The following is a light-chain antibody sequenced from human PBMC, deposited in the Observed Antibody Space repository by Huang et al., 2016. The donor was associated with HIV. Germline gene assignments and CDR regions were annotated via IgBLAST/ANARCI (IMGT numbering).Light chain of an antibody. CDR1: PSLATN. V-gene: IGKV3-15*01. CDR2: GAS. CDR3: QQYHNWPYT. J-gene: IGKJ2*01. Sequence: EIIMTQSPATLSLSPGEGASLSCRANPSLATNLAWYLHRPGQSPMILIFGASTRASGLPGRFSGCGSGTQFTLTIIGLQSEDFAVYYCQQYHNWPYTFGQGTKLEI.